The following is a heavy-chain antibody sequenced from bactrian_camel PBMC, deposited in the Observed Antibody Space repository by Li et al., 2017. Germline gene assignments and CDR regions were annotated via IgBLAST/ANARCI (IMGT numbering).Heavy chain of an antibody. J-gene: IGHJ4*01. V-gene: IGHV3S6*01. Sequence: QLVESGGGLVQPGGSLRLSCAASGFTFSSYAMNWVRQAPGKGLEWVSTIYSDGSSTDYADSVKGRFTISRDNAKNTVYLQMNSLKSEDTALYYCFTGAIGLWGQGTQVTVS. CDR2: IYSDGSST. D-gene: IGHD7*01. CDR3: FTGAIGL. CDR1: GFTFSSYA.